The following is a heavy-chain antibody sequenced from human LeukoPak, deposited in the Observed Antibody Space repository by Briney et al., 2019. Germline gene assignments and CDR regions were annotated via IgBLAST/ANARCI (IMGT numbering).Heavy chain of an antibody. Sequence: GGSLRLSCAASGFTFSSYWMSWVRQAPGKGLEWVANIKQDGSERYYVDSVKGRFTISRDNAKNSLYLQMNSLRAEDTAVYYCAREGEQWLVDAFDIWGQGTMVTVSS. V-gene: IGHV3-7*01. D-gene: IGHD6-19*01. CDR3: AREGEQWLVDAFDI. CDR1: GFTFSSYW. CDR2: IKQDGSER. J-gene: IGHJ3*02.